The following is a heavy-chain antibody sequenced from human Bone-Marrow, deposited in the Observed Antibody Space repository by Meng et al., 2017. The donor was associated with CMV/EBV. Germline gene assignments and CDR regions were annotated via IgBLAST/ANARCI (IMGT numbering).Heavy chain of an antibody. CDR3: ARLLGGVTTYDY. J-gene: IGHJ4*02. D-gene: IGHD4-17*01. CDR1: GFTVSSNY. V-gene: IGHV3-11*04. CDR2: ISSSGSTI. Sequence: GGSLRLSCAASGFTVSSNYMSWVRQAPGKGLEWVSYISSSGSTIYYADSVKGRFTISRDNAKSSLSLQMNYVRAEDTAVYYCARLLGGVTTYDYWGQGTRVTVSS.